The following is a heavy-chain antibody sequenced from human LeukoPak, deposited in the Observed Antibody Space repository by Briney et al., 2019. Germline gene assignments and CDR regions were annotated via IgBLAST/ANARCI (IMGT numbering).Heavy chain of an antibody. CDR1: GYTFTSYY. CDR3: ARTRCTNGVCYYFDY. CDR2: INPSGGST. V-gene: IGHV1-46*01. D-gene: IGHD2-8*01. Sequence: ASVKVSCKASGYTFTSYYMHRVRQAPGQGLEWMGIINPSGGSTSYAQKFQGRVTMTRDMSTSTVYMELSSLRSEDTAVYYCARTRCTNGVCYYFDYWGQGTLVTVSS. J-gene: IGHJ4*02.